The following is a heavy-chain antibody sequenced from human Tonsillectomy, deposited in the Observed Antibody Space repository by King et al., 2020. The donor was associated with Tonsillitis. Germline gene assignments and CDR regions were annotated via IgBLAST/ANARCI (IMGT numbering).Heavy chain of an antibody. CDR3: ARGSPKINGPSDAFDI. CDR1: GFTFSSYS. Sequence: VQLVESGGGLVNPGGSLRLSCAASGFTFSSYSMNWVRQAPGKGLEWVSSISSSSSYIYYADSVKGRFTISRDNAKNSLYLQMNSLRAEDTAVYYCARGSPKINGPSDAFDIWGQGTMVTVSS. D-gene: IGHD2-8*01. V-gene: IGHV3-21*01. J-gene: IGHJ3*02. CDR2: ISSSSSYI.